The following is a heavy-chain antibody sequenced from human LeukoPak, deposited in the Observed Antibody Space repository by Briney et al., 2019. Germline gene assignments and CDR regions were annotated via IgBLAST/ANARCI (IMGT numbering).Heavy chain of an antibody. D-gene: IGHD1-1*01. CDR3: TRGVLERLYFDY. CDR2: IRSKAYGGTT. Sequence: GGSLRLSCTASGFTFGDYAMSWVRQAPEKGLEWVGFIRSKAYGGTTEYAASVKGRFTISRDDSKSIAYLQMNSLKTEDTAVYYCTRGVLERLYFDYWGQGTLVTVSS. V-gene: IGHV3-49*04. J-gene: IGHJ4*02. CDR1: GFTFGDYA.